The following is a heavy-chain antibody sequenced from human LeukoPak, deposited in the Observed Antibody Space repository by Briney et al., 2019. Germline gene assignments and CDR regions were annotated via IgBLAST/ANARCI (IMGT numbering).Heavy chain of an antibody. V-gene: IGHV1-46*01. Sequence: ASVKVSCKASGYTFTSYYMHWVRQAPGQGLEWMGIINPSGGSTSYAQKFQGRVTMTRDMSTSTVYMELSSLRSEDTAVYYCARVVADDFWSGYYIDYWGQGTLVTVSS. CDR3: ARVVADDFWSGYYIDY. J-gene: IGHJ4*02. CDR2: INPSGGST. D-gene: IGHD3-3*01. CDR1: GYTFTSYY.